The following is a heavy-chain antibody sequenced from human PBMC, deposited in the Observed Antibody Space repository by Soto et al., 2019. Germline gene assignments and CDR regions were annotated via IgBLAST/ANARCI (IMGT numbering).Heavy chain of an antibody. V-gene: IGHV4-34*01. CDR3: ARDPYSSSSGVGFYYYYYMDV. CDR1: GGSFSGYY. Sequence: SETLSLTCAVYGGSFSGYYWSWIRQPPGKGLEWIGEINHSGSTNYNPSLKSRVTISVDTSKNQFSLKLSSVTAADTAVYYCARDPYSSSSGVGFYYYYYMDVWGKGTTVTVSS. CDR2: INHSGST. D-gene: IGHD6-6*01. J-gene: IGHJ6*03.